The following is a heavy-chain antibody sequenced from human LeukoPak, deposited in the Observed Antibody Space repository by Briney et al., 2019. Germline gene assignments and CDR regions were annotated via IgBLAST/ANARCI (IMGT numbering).Heavy chain of an antibody. V-gene: IGHV3-53*01. CDR1: GFTVSSNY. CDR2: IYSGGST. CDR3: ASRYCSGGSCYLVHYYYGMDV. Sequence: GGSLRLSCAASGFTVSSNYMSWVRQAPGKGLEWVSVIYSGGSTYYADSVKGRFTISRDNSKNTLYLQMSSLRAEDTAVYYCASRYCSGGSCYLVHYYYGMDVWGQGTTVTVSS. D-gene: IGHD2-15*01. J-gene: IGHJ6*02.